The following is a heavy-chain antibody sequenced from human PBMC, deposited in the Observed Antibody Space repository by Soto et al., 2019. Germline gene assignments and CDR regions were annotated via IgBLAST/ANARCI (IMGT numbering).Heavy chain of an antibody. J-gene: IGHJ6*02. Sequence: QVQHVQSGAEVKKPGDSVKVSCKASGYSFTGHYMHWVRRAPGQGPEWMGWVNLNTGGTDYAQEFQGRVTMTTATSIRTVYLEVTRLKFDDTAIYYCARDPSSFLGRVYGMDVWGQGTAVTVSS. CDR1: GYSFTGHY. V-gene: IGHV1-2*02. CDR3: ARDPSSFLGRVYGMDV. CDR2: VNLNTGGT.